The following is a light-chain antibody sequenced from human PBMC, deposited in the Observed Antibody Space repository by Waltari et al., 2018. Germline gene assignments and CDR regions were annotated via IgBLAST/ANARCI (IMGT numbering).Light chain of an antibody. CDR2: NGS. CDR3: GSCKSSITDV. CDR1: STDVGGYNY. V-gene: IGLV2-14*01. Sequence: QSALTQPASVSGSPGQSLTIPCTAPSTDVGGYNYVSWYQQHPGKAPKLLIYNGSKRPSGVSNRFSGSKSGNTASLTICGLQAEDEADYYCGSCKSSITDVFGAGTKLTVL. J-gene: IGLJ1*01.